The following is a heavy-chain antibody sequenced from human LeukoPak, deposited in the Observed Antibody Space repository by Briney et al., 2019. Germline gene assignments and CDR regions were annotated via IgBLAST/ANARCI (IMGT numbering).Heavy chain of an antibody. Sequence: PGGSLRLSCAASGFIFVNHDMSWVRQAPGKGLEWVSGISASGSSRFYADSVKGRFTISRDNSKNTLYLQMNSLRVEDTAVYYCVELVTLNLWGQGTLVTVSS. J-gene: IGHJ5*02. D-gene: IGHD2-21*02. CDR3: VELVTLNL. CDR1: GFIFVNHD. V-gene: IGHV3-23*01. CDR2: ISASGSSR.